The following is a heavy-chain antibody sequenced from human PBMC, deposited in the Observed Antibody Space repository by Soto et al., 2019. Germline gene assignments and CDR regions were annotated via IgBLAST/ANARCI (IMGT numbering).Heavy chain of an antibody. CDR2: ISSSGSTI. Sequence: GGSLRLSCAASGFTFSDYYMSWIRQAPGKGLEWVSYISSSGSTIYYADSVKGRFTISRENAKNSLYLQMNSLRAEDTAVYYCARCVTIFGVVTAPMGYYYYYMDVWGKGTTVTVSS. D-gene: IGHD3-3*01. J-gene: IGHJ6*03. CDR1: GFTFSDYY. V-gene: IGHV3-11*01. CDR3: ARCVTIFGVVTAPMGYYYYYMDV.